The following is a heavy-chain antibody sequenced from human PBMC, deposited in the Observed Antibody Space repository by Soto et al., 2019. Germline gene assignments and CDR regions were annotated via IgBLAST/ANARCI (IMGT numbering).Heavy chain of an antibody. Sequence: EVQLVKSGGGLVQPGGSLRLSCAASGFTVTSNYMSWVRQAPGKGLEWVSIIYSGGTIYYADSVKGRFTISRDKSKNTLYFQMNSLRAEDTAVYYCARGAHYYDTTGYYYFGDWGQGTLVTVSS. D-gene: IGHD3-22*01. CDR1: GFTVTSNY. CDR2: IYSGGTI. V-gene: IGHV3-66*01. CDR3: ARGAHYYDTTGYYYFGD. J-gene: IGHJ4*02.